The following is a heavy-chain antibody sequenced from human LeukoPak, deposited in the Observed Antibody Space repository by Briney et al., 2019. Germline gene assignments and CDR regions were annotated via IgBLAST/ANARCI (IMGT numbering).Heavy chain of an antibody. CDR2: ISSNSDYI. Sequence: GGSLRLSCAASGFTFSTYSINWVRQAPGKGLEWVSSISSNSDYIYYADSVKGRFTISRDNAKNSLYLQMNSLRADDTAVYYCARDDGNYYWGQGTLVTVSS. CDR3: ARDDGNYY. J-gene: IGHJ4*02. V-gene: IGHV3-21*01. CDR1: GFTFSTYS.